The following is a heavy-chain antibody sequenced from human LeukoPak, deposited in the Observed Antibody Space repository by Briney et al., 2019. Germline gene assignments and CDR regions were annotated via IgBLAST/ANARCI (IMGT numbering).Heavy chain of an antibody. CDR3: ASSQYYDILTGYYRLFDY. CDR2: INPNSGGT. J-gene: IGHJ4*02. V-gene: IGHV1-2*02. Sequence: ASVKVSCKASGYTFTGYYMHWVRQAPGQGLEWMGWINPNSGGTNYAQKFQGRVTMTRDTPISTAYMELSRLRSDDTAVYYCASSQYYDILTGYYRLFDYWGQGTLVTVSS. D-gene: IGHD3-9*01. CDR1: GYTFTGYY.